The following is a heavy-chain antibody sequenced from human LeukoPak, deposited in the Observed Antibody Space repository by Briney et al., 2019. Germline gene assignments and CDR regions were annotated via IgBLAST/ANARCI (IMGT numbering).Heavy chain of an antibody. V-gene: IGHV5-51*01. D-gene: IGHD3-16*01. J-gene: IGHJ4*02. Sequence: GASLKTSCKGSGYSFSSYWIGWGRRMPGKGPEWMVIIYPGESDVKYGPSFEGQVTISADKSNTTAYLQWSSLKASDTAVYYCARRSSSGGYYFDYWGQGTPVTVSS. CDR3: ARRSSSGGYYFDY. CDR1: GYSFSSYW. CDR2: IYPGESDV.